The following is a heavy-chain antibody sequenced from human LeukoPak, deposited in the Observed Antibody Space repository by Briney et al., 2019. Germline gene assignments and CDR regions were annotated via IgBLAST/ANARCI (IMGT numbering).Heavy chain of an antibody. D-gene: IGHD5-12*01. CDR3: ARGGRGLRGYSGFSTKNNDNNYFDY. V-gene: IGHV4-30-2*01. CDR2: IYHSGST. CDR1: GGFISSGGYY. J-gene: IGHJ4*02. Sequence: SETLSLTCTVSGGFISSGGYYWSWIRQPPGKGLEWIGYIYHSGSTYYNPSLKSRVTISVDRSKNQFSLKLSSVTAADTAVYYCARGGRGLRGYSGFSTKNNDNNYFDYWSQGTLVTVSS.